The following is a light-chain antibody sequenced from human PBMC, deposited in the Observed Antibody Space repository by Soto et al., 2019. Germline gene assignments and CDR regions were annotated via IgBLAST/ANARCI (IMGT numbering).Light chain of an antibody. J-gene: IGKJ2*01. CDR1: QSVSSN. V-gene: IGKV3-15*01. CDR2: GAS. Sequence: EIVMTQSPATLSVSPGQRATLSCRASQSVSSNLAWYQQKPGHAPRLLIYGASTRAPGIPVRFSGSRSGTEFTLTISSLQSEDFAVYYCQQYNNWPYTFGQGTKLEIK. CDR3: QQYNNWPYT.